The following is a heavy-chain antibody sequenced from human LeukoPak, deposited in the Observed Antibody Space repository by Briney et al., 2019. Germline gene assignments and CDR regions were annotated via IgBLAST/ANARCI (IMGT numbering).Heavy chain of an antibody. V-gene: IGHV4-59*10. D-gene: IGHD2-21*02. J-gene: IGHJ4*02. CDR3: ARGNCGGDCYSSYFDC. CDR1: GGSFSGYY. Sequence: SETLSLTCAVYGGSFSGYYWSWIRQPAGKGLEWIGRIYTSGSTNYNPSLKSRVTMSVDTSKNQFSLKLSSVTAADTAVYYCARGNCGGDCYSSYFDCWGQGTLVTVSS. CDR2: IYTSGST.